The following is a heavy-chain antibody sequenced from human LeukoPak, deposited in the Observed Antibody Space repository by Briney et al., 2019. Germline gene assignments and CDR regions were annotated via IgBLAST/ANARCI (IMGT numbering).Heavy chain of an antibody. CDR1: GYTFTGYY. Sequence: ASVKVSCKASGYTFTGYYMHWVRQAPGQGLEWMGWINPNSGGTNYAQKFQGRVTMTRDTSISTAYMELSRLRSDDTAVYYCARDGEAAAGLNSDYYYYYYMDVWGKGTTVTVSS. V-gene: IGHV1-2*02. CDR2: INPNSGGT. CDR3: ARDGEAAAGLNSDYYYYYYMDV. J-gene: IGHJ6*03. D-gene: IGHD6-13*01.